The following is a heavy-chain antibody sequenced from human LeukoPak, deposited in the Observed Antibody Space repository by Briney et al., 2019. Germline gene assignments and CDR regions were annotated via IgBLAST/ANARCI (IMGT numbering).Heavy chain of an antibody. Sequence: PGGSLRLSCAASGFTFDDYAMHWGRQAPGKGLEWVSSISSSSSYIYYADSVKGRFTISRDNAKNSLYLQMNSLRAEDTAVYYCASSAGLWPWHPDAFDIWGQGTMVTVSS. V-gene: IGHV3-21*01. CDR3: ASSAGLWPWHPDAFDI. CDR1: GFTFDDYA. J-gene: IGHJ3*02. CDR2: ISSSSSYI. D-gene: IGHD5-18*01.